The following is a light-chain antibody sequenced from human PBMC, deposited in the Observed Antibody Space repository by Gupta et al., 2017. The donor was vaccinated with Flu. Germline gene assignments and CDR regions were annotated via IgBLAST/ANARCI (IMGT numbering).Light chain of an antibody. Sequence: PSFRSASVGDEVSITCRASQGISNYLAWYQHKPGKAPKLLMYVASSLKSGVPSRFSGSGSGTEFTLTISSLQPEDFATYYCQQVDRYPNTFGQGTKLEIK. CDR3: QQVDRYPNT. CDR1: QGISNY. CDR2: VAS. J-gene: IGKJ2*01. V-gene: IGKV1-9*01.